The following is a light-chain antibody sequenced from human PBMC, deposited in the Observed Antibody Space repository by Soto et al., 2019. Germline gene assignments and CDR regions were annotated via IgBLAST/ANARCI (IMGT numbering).Light chain of an antibody. CDR3: ATWDDSLSVYV. J-gene: IGLJ1*01. CDR1: SSNIGSNT. V-gene: IGLV1-44*01. Sequence: QSVLTQPPSASGAPGQRVTISCSGSSSNIGSNTVNWYQQLPGTAPKLLMSTSNQRPSGVPDRFSGSKSGTSASLAISGLLSEDEADYYCATWDDSLSVYVFVTGTKVTV. CDR2: TSN.